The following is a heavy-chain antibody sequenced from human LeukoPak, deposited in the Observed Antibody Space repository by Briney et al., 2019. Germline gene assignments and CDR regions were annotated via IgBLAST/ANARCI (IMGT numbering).Heavy chain of an antibody. CDR3: ARVTLGYYGSGSYNGAILDY. J-gene: IGHJ4*02. Sequence: ASVKVSCKASGYTFTSHDINWVRQATGQGLEWMGWMSPNSGDTGYAQKFQGRVTMTSDSSISTAYMELSSLRSEDTAVYYCARVTLGYYGSGSYNGAILDYWGQGTLVTVSS. V-gene: IGHV1-8*01. D-gene: IGHD3-10*01. CDR1: GYTFTSHD. CDR2: MSPNSGDT.